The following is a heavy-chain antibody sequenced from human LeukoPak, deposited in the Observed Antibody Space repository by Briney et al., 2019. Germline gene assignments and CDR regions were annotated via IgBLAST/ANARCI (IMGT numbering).Heavy chain of an antibody. CDR1: GRSFSGYY. CDR3: ARFGSLNPDY. J-gene: IGHJ4*02. Sequence: SETLSLTCAVYGRSFSGYYWSWIRQPPGKGLEWIGEINHSGSTNYNPSLKSRVTISVDTSKNQFSLKLSSVTAADTAVYYCARFGSLNPDYWGQGTLVTVSS. V-gene: IGHV4-34*01. CDR2: INHSGST. D-gene: IGHD1-14*01.